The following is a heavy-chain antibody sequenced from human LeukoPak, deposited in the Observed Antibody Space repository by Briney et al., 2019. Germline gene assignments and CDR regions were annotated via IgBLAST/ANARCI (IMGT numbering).Heavy chain of an antibody. CDR3: ARDREATYDSSGYYDY. Sequence: SVKVSCKASGGTFSSYAISWVRQAPGQRLEWMGGIIPIFGTANYAQKFQGRVTITTDESTSTAYMGLSSLRSEDTAVYYCARDREATYDSSGYYDYWGQGTLVTVSS. CDR2: IIPIFGTA. D-gene: IGHD3-22*01. V-gene: IGHV1-69*05. J-gene: IGHJ4*02. CDR1: GGTFSSYA.